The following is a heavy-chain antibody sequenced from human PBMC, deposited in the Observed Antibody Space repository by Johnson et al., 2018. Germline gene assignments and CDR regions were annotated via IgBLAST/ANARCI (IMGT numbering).Heavy chain of an antibody. Sequence: VQLVQSGGGLVQHGGSLRLSCAASGFTFSSYWMSWVRQAPGKGLEWVANIKQDGREKYYVAPVKGRFIISRNNAKNSLYLQMHSLRPEDTALDYCAKDLGSGTYSKYYMDVWGKGTKVTVSS. CDR1: GFTFSSYW. J-gene: IGHJ6*03. CDR3: AKDLGSGTYSKYYMDV. CDR2: IKQDGREK. V-gene: IGHV3-7*03. D-gene: IGHD3-10*01.